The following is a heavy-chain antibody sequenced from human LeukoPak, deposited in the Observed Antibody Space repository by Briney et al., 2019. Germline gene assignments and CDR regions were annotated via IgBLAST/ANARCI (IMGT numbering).Heavy chain of an antibody. J-gene: IGHJ3*02. V-gene: IGHV3-21*05. CDR3: AREDTADAFDI. D-gene: IGHD5-18*01. Sequence: GGSLRLSCAASGFTFSSYSMNWVCQAPGKGLEWVSYISSTASHIFYADSVKGRFTISRDNAKNSLYLQMNGLRAEDTAIYFCAREDTADAFDIWGQGTMVTVSS. CDR1: GFTFSSYS. CDR2: ISSTASHI.